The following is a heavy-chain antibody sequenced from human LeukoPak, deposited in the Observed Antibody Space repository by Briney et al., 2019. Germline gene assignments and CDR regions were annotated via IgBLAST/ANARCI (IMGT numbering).Heavy chain of an antibody. CDR2: ISRNSYT. Sequence: PGGSLRLSCAASGFTFSNYWMHWVRQAPGKGLEWVSYISRNSYTNYADSVKGRFTISRDNAKNSLYLQMAILRAEDTAVYYCARMGIAAVGAYYFDYWGQGTLVAVSS. J-gene: IGHJ4*02. V-gene: IGHV3-69-1*01. CDR1: GFTFSNYW. CDR3: ARMGIAAVGAYYFDY. D-gene: IGHD6-13*01.